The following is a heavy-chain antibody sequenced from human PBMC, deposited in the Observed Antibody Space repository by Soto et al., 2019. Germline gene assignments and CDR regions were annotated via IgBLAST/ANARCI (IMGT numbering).Heavy chain of an antibody. J-gene: IGHJ4*02. CDR2: IFPGGVNI. D-gene: IGHD2-15*01. CDR1: GYSFPRHY. Sequence: ASVKVSCKAIGYSFPRHYMHWVRQAPGQGLEWMGTIFPGGVNIAYAQKFEGRVTMTKDTSTSTVYMELSSLRSEDTAVYYCARVYCSGGSCYGIDYWGQGTLVTVSS. CDR3: ARVYCSGGSCYGIDY. V-gene: IGHV1-46*01.